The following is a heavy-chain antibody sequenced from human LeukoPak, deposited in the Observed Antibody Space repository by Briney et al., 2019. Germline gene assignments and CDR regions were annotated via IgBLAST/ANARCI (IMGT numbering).Heavy chain of an antibody. D-gene: IGHD2-21*02. V-gene: IGHV3-21*01. CDR3: AREPVVVTAAAFDI. J-gene: IGHJ3*02. Sequence: GGSLRLSCAASGFTFSSDSMNWVRQAPGKGLEGGSSISSSSSYIYYADTVKGRFTIPRDNAKNPLYLQMNRLRAEDTAVYYCAREPVVVTAAAFDIWGQGTMVTVSS. CDR1: GFTFSSDS. CDR2: ISSSSSYI.